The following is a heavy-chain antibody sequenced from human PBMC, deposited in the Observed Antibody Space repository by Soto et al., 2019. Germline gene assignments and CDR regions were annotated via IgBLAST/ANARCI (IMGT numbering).Heavy chain of an antibody. CDR2: ISGSGGST. J-gene: IGHJ4*02. V-gene: IGHV3-23*01. CDR3: AKQPYSGYDIIDY. Sequence: PGGSLRLSCAASGFTFSNYVMNWVRQAPGKGLEWVSGISGSGGSTYYADSVKGRFTISRDNSKNTLYLQMNSLRAEDTAVYYCAKQPYSGYDIIDYWGQGTLVTVSS. D-gene: IGHD5-12*01. CDR1: GFTFSNYV.